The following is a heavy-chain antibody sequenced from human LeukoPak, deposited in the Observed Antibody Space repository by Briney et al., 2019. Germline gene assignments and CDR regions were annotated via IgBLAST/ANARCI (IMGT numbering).Heavy chain of an antibody. J-gene: IGHJ4*02. CDR3: ARVGSYDILTLYYFDY. CDR2: ISSRSGSSI. V-gene: IGHV3-11*01. D-gene: IGHD3-9*01. Sequence: GGSLRLSCAASGFTFSDYYMSWIRQAPGKGLEWVSYISSRSGSSIYYADSVKGRFTISRDNAKNSLYLQMNSLRAEDTAVYYCARVGSYDILTLYYFDYWGQGTLVTVSS. CDR1: GFTFSDYY.